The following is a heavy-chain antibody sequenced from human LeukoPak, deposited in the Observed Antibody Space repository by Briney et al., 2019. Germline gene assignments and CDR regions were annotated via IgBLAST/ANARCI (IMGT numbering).Heavy chain of an antibody. V-gene: IGHV4-61*02. CDR2: IYTSGST. D-gene: IGHD4-17*01. CDR1: GGSISSGSYY. Sequence: SQTLSLTCTVSGGSISSGSYYWSWTRQPAGKGLEWIGRIYTSGSTNYNPSLKSRVTISVDTSKNQFSLKLSSVTAADTAVYYCARASYYGDYWGQGTLVTVSS. J-gene: IGHJ4*02. CDR3: ARASYYGDY.